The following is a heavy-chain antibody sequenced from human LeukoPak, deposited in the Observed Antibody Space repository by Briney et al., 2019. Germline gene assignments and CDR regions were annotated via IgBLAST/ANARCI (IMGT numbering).Heavy chain of an antibody. CDR2: IYTSGST. J-gene: IGHJ4*02. V-gene: IGHV4-4*07. D-gene: IGHD3-22*01. CDR3: ARSGSYSSGYDGDY. Sequence: SGALSLTCTDSGGSSSSYYWSWIRQPAGKGLEWIGRIYTSGSTNYNPSLKSRVTMSVDTSKNQFSLKLSSVTAADTAVYYCARSGSYSSGYDGDYWGQGTLVTVSS. CDR1: GGSSSSYY.